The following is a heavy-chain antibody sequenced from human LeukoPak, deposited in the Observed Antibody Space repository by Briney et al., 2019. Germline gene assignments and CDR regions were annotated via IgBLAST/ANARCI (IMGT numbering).Heavy chain of an antibody. V-gene: IGHV4-38-2*02. CDR3: ARDCSTTCKYFQH. CDR2: IYHSGTT. J-gene: IGHJ1*01. D-gene: IGHD2-2*01. Sequence: SETLSLTCAVSGYSISSGYYWGWIRQPPGKGLEWLGSIYHSGTTYYNPSLRSRVTISVDTSKNQFSLKLNSVTAADTAVYYCARDCSTTCKYFQHWGQGTLVTVSS. CDR1: GYSISSGYY.